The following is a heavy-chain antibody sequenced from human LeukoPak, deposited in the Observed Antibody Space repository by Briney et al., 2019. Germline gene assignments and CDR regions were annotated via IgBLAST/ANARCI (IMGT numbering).Heavy chain of an antibody. V-gene: IGHV3-53*01. J-gene: IGHJ3*02. D-gene: IGHD1-26*01. Sequence: GGSLRLSCAASGFTVSSNYISWVRQAPGKGLEWVSVIYSGGSTYHADSVKGRFTISRDNSKNTLYLQMNSLRAEDTAVYYCARSYSGTYSNAFDIWGQGTMVTVSS. CDR3: ARSYSGTYSNAFDI. CDR2: IYSGGST. CDR1: GFTVSSNY.